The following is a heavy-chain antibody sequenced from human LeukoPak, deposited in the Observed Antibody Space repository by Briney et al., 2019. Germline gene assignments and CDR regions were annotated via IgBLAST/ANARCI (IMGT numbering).Heavy chain of an antibody. V-gene: IGHV3-30*02. CDR1: GFTFSSYW. CDR3: ARDPGWELPNNWFDP. J-gene: IGHJ5*02. Sequence: GGSLRLSCAASGFTFSSYWMSWVRQAPGKGLEWVAFIRYDGSNKYYADSVKGRFTISRDNAKNTLYLQMNSLRAEDTAVYYCARDPGWELPNNWFDPWGQGTLVTVSS. D-gene: IGHD1-26*01. CDR2: IRYDGSNK.